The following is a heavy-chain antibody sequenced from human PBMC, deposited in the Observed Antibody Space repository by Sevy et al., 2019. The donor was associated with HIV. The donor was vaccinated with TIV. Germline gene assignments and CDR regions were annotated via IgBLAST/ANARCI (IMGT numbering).Heavy chain of an antibody. Sequence: ASVKVSCKASGGTFSSYAISWVRQAPGQGLEWMGGIIPIFGTANYAQKFQGRVTITADESTSTAYMELSSLRSEDTAVYYCARGGASGGLFPRLSGIDHWGQGTLVTVSS. CDR3: ARGGASGGLFPRLSGIDH. CDR2: IIPIFGTA. D-gene: IGHD1-26*01. CDR1: GGTFSSYA. J-gene: IGHJ5*02. V-gene: IGHV1-69*13.